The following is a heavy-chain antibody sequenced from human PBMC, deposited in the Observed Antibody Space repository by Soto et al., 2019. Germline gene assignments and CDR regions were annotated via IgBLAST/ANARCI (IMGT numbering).Heavy chain of an antibody. Sequence: SETLSLTCTVSGGSVSSGSYYWSWIRQPPGKGLEWIGYIYYSGSTNYNPSLKSRVTISVDTSKNQFSLKLSSVTAADTALYYCARAGGGGGSYYWFDPWGQGTLVTVSS. V-gene: IGHV4-61*01. CDR1: GGSVSSGSYY. CDR2: IYYSGST. CDR3: ARAGGGGGSYYWFDP. J-gene: IGHJ5*02. D-gene: IGHD1-26*01.